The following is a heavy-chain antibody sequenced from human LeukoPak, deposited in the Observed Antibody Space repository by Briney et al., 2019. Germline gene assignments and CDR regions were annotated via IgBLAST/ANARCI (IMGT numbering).Heavy chain of an antibody. V-gene: IGHV3-48*02. CDR3: AREYSSSSGSVSDY. CDR2: ISSSSSTI. J-gene: IGHJ4*02. D-gene: IGHD6-6*01. CDR1: GFTFGSYN. Sequence: PGGSLRLSCAASGFTFGSYNMNWVRQAAGEGLEWVSYISSSSSTIYYADSVKGRFTISRDNAKNSLYLQMNSLRDEDTAVYYCAREYSSSSGSVSDYWGQGTLVTVSS.